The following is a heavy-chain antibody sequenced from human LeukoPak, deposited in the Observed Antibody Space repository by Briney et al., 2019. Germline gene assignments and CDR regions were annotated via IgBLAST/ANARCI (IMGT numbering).Heavy chain of an antibody. J-gene: IGHJ5*02. V-gene: IGHV3-7*01. Sequence: PGGSLRLSCAASGFTFSSYWMSWVRQAPGKGLEWVANIKQGGSEKYYVDSVKGRFTISRDNAKNSLYLQMNSLRAEDTAVYYCARDYSKRGNWEIQGDPWGQGTLVTVSS. D-gene: IGHD7-27*01. CDR1: GFTFSSYW. CDR3: ARDYSKRGNWEIQGDP. CDR2: IKQGGSEK.